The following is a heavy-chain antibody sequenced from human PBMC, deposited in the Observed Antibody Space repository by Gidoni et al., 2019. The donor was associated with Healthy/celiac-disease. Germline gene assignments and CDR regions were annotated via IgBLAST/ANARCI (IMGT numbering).Heavy chain of an antibody. CDR3: ASHLYCSGGSCYSRRGIDAFDI. D-gene: IGHD2-15*01. J-gene: IGHJ3*02. CDR2: IKQDGSEK. Sequence: EVQLVESGGGLVQPGGSLRLSCAASGFTFSSYWMSWVRQAPGKGLEWVANIKQDGSEKYYVDSVKGRFTISRDNAKNSLYLQMNSLRAEDTAVYYCASHLYCSGGSCYSRRGIDAFDIWGQGTMVTVSS. V-gene: IGHV3-7*03. CDR1: GFTFSSYW.